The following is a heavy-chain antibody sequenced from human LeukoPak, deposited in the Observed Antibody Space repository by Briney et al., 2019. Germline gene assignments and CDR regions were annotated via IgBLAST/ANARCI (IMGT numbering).Heavy chain of an antibody. CDR3: ARDLPGSRGNSAFDY. D-gene: IGHD4-23*01. CDR1: GFTVSSNY. J-gene: IGHJ4*02. V-gene: IGHV3-66*02. Sequence: GGSLRLSCAASGFTVSSNYMSWVRQAPGKGLEWVSVIYSGGSTYYADSVKGRFTISRDNSKNTLYLQMNSLRAEDTAVYYCARDLPGSRGNSAFDYWGQGTLVTVSS. CDR2: IYSGGST.